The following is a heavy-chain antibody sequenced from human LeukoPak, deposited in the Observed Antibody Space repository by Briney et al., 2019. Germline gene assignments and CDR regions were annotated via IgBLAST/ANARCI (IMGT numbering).Heavy chain of an antibody. CDR3: TVYYDSSGYFDY. CDR2: MRSKAYGGTT. Sequence: GGSLRLSCTGSGFTFGDYAMSWVRQAPGKGLEWVGFMRSKAYGGTTEYAASVKGRFTISRDDSKSIAYVQMNSLKTEDTAVYYCTVYYDSSGYFDYWGQGTLVTVSS. V-gene: IGHV3-49*04. CDR1: GFTFGDYA. D-gene: IGHD3-22*01. J-gene: IGHJ4*02.